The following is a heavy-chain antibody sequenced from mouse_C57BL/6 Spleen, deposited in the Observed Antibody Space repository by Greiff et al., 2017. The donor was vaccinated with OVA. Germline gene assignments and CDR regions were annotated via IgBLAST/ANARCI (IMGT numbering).Heavy chain of an antibody. CDR2: IRSKSNNYAT. J-gene: IGHJ1*03. CDR1: GFSFNTYA. Sequence: DVKLVESGGGLVQPKGSLKLSCAASGFSFNTYAMNWVRQAPGKGLEWVARIRSKSNNYATYYADSVKDRFTISRDDSESMLYLQMNNLKTEDTAMYYCVRGYGSSYWYFDVWGTGTTVTVSS. D-gene: IGHD1-1*01. V-gene: IGHV10-1*01. CDR3: VRGYGSSYWYFDV.